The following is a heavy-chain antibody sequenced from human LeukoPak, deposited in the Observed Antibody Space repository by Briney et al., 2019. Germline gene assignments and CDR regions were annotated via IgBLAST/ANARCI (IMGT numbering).Heavy chain of an antibody. CDR2: ISPSSGST. CDR1: EYTFTSYY. D-gene: IGHD3/OR15-3a*01. V-gene: IGHV1-46*01. J-gene: IGHJ4*02. CDR3: ARLGTGGRGYYFDY. Sequence: ASVKVSCKASEYTFTSYYMNWVRQAPGQGLEWMGIISPSSGSTSYAQMFQGRVAMTRDTSTSTVYMELSSLRYEDTAVYYCARLGTGGRGYYFDYWGQGTLVTVSS.